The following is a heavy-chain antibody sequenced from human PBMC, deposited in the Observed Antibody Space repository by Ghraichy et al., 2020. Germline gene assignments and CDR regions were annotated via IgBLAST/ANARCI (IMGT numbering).Heavy chain of an antibody. CDR1: GGSFSGYY. CDR3: ARRGTDAFDI. CDR2: INHSGST. V-gene: IGHV4-34*01. J-gene: IGHJ3*02. Sequence: SETLSLTCAVYGGSFSGYYWSWIRQPPGKGLEWIGEINHSGSTNYNPSLKSRVTISVDTSKNQFSLKLSSVTAADTAVYYCARRGTDAFDIWGQGKMVTVSS.